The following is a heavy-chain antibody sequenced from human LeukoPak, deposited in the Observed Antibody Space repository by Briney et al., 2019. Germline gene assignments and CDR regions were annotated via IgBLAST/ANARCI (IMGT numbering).Heavy chain of an antibody. CDR3: ASARWDY. Sequence: PSETLSLTCAVSGDSISTNHWWSWVRQPPGKGLEWIGEVYHSGSTNYNPSLKSRVTISVDKSKNLFSLKLTSVTVADTAMYHCASARWDYWGQGTLVTVSS. V-gene: IGHV4-4*02. CDR1: GDSISTNHW. CDR2: VYHSGST. J-gene: IGHJ4*02. D-gene: IGHD5-24*01.